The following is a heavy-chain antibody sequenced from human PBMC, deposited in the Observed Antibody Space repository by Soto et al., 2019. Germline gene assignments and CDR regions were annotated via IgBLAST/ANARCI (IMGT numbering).Heavy chain of an antibody. CDR2: ISASGGST. V-gene: IGHV3-23*01. CDR1: GFTFSSYA. Sequence: GGSLRLSCVASGFTFSSYAMNWVRQAPGTGLEWVSAISASGGSTFSADSVKGRFTISRDNSKNTLYMQMNSLRAEDTAVYYCVPSAVTTFYGIDVWSQGTTVTVAS. CDR3: VPSAVTTFYGIDV. D-gene: IGHD4-17*01. J-gene: IGHJ6*02.